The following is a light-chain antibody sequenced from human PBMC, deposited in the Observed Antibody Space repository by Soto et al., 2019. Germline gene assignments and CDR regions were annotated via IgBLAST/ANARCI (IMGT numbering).Light chain of an antibody. Sequence: QSALTQPRSVSGSPGQSVTISCTGSSSNVGSYKYVSWYQQHPGKAPKLMIYDVTERPSGVPDRFSGSKSGNTASLTISGLQTEDEADYYCCSYAGNYIYVFGTGTKLTVL. CDR3: CSYAGNYIYV. V-gene: IGLV2-11*01. CDR2: DVT. J-gene: IGLJ1*01. CDR1: SSNVGSYKY.